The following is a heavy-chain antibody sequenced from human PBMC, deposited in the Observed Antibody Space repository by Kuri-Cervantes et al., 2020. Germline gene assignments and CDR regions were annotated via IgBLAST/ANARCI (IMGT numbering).Heavy chain of an antibody. CDR1: VSTSDDYA. V-gene: IGHV3-43D*03. Sequence: GESLKIYCAASVSTSDDYAMHWVRQAPGKGLEWVSLISWDGGSTYYADSVKGRFTIYRDNRKNSLYMTMNSLRAEYTALYYCAKDQTPYSGYEAFDYWGQGTLVTVSS. D-gene: IGHD5-12*01. CDR3: AKDQTPYSGYEAFDY. CDR2: ISWDGGST. J-gene: IGHJ4*02.